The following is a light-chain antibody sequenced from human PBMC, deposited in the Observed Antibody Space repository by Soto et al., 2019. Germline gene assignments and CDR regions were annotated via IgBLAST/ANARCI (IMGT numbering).Light chain of an antibody. CDR1: NIGSKS. CDR3: QVWDRSSNHWV. CDR2: DDS. V-gene: IGLV3-21*02. Sequence: SYELTQPPSVSVAPGQTATVTCGGRNIGSKSVHWYQQKPGQAPVLVVHDDSDRPSGIPGRFSGSNSGDTATLTISGVEAGDEADDYCQVWDRSSNHWVFGGGTKLPVL. J-gene: IGLJ3*02.